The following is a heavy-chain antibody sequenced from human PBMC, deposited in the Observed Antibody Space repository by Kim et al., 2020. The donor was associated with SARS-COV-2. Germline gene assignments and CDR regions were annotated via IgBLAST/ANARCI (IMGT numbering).Heavy chain of an antibody. J-gene: IGHJ4*02. D-gene: IGHD2-15*01. Sequence: YYACSVRGRFTISRDNTKDILNLQIDRLITEDTALYYCASFSAPQVAPHEYWGQGTQVTVSA. V-gene: IGHV3-30*02. CDR3: ASFSAPQVAPHEY.